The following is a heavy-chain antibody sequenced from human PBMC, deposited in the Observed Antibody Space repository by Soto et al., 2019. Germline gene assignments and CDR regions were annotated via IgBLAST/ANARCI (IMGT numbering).Heavy chain of an antibody. V-gene: IGHV1-69*02. CDR2: IIPILGIA. Sequence: SVKVSCKASGGTFSSYTISWVRQAPGQGLEWMGRIIPILGIANYAQKFQGRVTITADMSTNTAYMELSSLRSEDTAVYYCAAESYYESNGTKGRIDWGQGTLVTVSS. J-gene: IGHJ4*02. CDR1: GGTFSSYT. CDR3: AAESYYESNGTKGRID. D-gene: IGHD3-22*01.